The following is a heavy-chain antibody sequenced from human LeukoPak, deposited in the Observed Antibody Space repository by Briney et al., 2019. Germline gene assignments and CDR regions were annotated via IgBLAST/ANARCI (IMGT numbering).Heavy chain of an antibody. CDR2: ISSSRSYI. J-gene: IGHJ4*02. CDR1: GLTFSSYS. Sequence: PGGSLRLSCAASGLTFSSYSMNWVRQAPGKGLEWVSSISSSRSYIYYAASVKGRFTISRDNAKNSLYLQMNSLRAEDTAIYYCARVSYVRGVTVYYFDHWGQGTLVTVSS. D-gene: IGHD3-10*02. V-gene: IGHV3-21*01. CDR3: ARVSYVRGVTVYYFDH.